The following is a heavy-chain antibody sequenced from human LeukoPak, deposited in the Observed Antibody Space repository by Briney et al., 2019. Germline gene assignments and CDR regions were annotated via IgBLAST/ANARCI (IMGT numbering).Heavy chain of an antibody. J-gene: IGHJ4*02. CDR1: GGTFSSYA. V-gene: IGHV1-69*13. CDR2: IIPIFGTA. Sequence: WASVKVSCKSSGGTFSSYAIIWVRQAPGQGLEWMGGIIPIFGTANYAQKFQGRVTITADESTSTAYMELSSLRSEDTAVYYCARDQEYGSGSYDYWGQGTLVTVSS. CDR3: ARDQEYGSGSYDY. D-gene: IGHD3-10*01.